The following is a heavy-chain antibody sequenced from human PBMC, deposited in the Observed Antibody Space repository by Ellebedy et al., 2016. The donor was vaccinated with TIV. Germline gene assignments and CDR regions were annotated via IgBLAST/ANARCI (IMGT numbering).Heavy chain of an antibody. V-gene: IGHV4-4*07. CDR2: SFMGGST. D-gene: IGHD1-14*01. CDR3: ARLRQSRDRSHWYFDL. J-gene: IGHJ2*01. CDR1: GGSFSSYY. Sequence: SETLSLXCTVSGGSFSSYYWSWIRQAAGKGLEWIGRSFMGGSTTYNPSLKNRVTMSADASTTQLSLSLSSVTAADTAVYLCARLRQSRDRSHWYFDLWGRGTLVTVSS.